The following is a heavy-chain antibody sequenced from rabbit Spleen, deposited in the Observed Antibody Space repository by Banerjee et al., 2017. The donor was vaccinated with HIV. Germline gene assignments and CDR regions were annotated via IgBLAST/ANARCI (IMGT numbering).Heavy chain of an antibody. CDR2: IDAGSNGGT. J-gene: IGHJ4*01. CDR1: GVSFSSSYW. Sequence: QEQLVESGGGLVKPGASLTLTCTASGVSFSSSYWICWVRQAPGKGLEWIACIDAGSNGGTWYASWAKGRFTISKTSSPTVTLQMTSLTAADTATYFCARYGGGGVTFNLWGQGTLVTVS. D-gene: IGHD2-1*01. V-gene: IGHV1S45*01. CDR3: ARYGGGGVTFNL.